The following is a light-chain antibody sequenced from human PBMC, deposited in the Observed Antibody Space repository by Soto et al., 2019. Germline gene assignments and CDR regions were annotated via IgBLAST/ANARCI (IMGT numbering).Light chain of an antibody. CDR3: QQSYSTPN. V-gene: IGKV1-39*01. Sequence: DIQMTQSPSSLSASVGDRVSITCRASQSIISYLNWYQQKPGKAPNLLIYAASSLQSGVPSRFSGSASGTDFTLTVSSLQPGDSATYYCQQSYSTPNFGQGTRLEI. CDR1: QSIISY. CDR2: AAS. J-gene: IGKJ5*01.